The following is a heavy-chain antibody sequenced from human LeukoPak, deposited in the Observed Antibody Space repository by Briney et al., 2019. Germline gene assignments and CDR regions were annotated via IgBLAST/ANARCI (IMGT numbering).Heavy chain of an antibody. D-gene: IGHD5-24*01. CDR2: IRYSGPT. CDR3: VRHEEEDGYNAKTFDY. Sequence: PSETLSLTCTVSGDSISSRASFWGWVRQPPGKGLEWIGSIRYSGPTYYNPSLKSRDTIPVDTSKNQFSLKLSSVTAADTAVYYCVRHEEEDGYNAKTFDYWGQGTLVTVFS. V-gene: IGHV4-39*01. CDR1: GDSISSRASF. J-gene: IGHJ4*02.